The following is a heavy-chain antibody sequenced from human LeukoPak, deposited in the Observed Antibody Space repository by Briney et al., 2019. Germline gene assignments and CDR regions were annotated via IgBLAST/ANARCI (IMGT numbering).Heavy chain of an antibody. V-gene: IGHV3-30-3*01. Sequence: PGGSLRLSCEASGFTFSSFPMHWVRQAPGKGLEWVGVTSYNGDNEYYADSVKGRFTISRDNSKNTFYLQMDSLRNEDTAVYYCTRQAYYNFDYWGQGTLVTVSS. CDR2: TSYNGDNE. CDR1: GFTFSSFP. J-gene: IGHJ4*02. D-gene: IGHD3-10*01. CDR3: TRQAYYNFDY.